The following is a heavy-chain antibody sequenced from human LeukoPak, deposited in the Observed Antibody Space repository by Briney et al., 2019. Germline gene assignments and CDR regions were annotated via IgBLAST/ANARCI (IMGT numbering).Heavy chain of an antibody. CDR1: GGSISRYY. Sequence: TPSETLSLTCTVSGGSISRYYWSWIRQPPGKGLEWIGYIYYSGSTNYNPSLKSRVTISVDTSKNQFSLKLSSVTAADTAVYYCASAYGGTLFDYWGQGTLVTVSS. V-gene: IGHV4-59*01. CDR3: ASAYGGTLFDY. J-gene: IGHJ4*02. D-gene: IGHD4-23*01. CDR2: IYYSGST.